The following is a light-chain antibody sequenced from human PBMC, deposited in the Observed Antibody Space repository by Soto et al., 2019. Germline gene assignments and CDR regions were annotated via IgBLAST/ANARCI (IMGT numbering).Light chain of an antibody. V-gene: IGKV3-20*01. CDR1: QSVSSSY. Sequence: LTSRPSQSVSSSYLAWYQQKPGQAPRLLMYDASTRATGIPDRFSCRGTGAYLTVTLSRLESEDVVLNSCPRDGSVLGAFAGGTKVDIK. CDR3: PRDGSVLGA. J-gene: IGKJ4*02. CDR2: DAS.